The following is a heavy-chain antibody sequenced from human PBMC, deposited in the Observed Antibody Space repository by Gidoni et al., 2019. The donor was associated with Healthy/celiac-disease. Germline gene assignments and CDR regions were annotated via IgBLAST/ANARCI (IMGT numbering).Heavy chain of an antibody. D-gene: IGHD1-7*01. Sequence: EVQLVESGGGLIQPGGSLILSCAASGFTVSSNYMSWVRQAPGKGLEWVSVIYSGGSTYYADSVKGRFTISRDNSKNTLYLQMNSLRAEDTAVYYCARDVITGTTDGDLKNDYWGQGTLVTVSS. J-gene: IGHJ4*02. CDR3: ARDVITGTTDGDLKNDY. V-gene: IGHV3-53*01. CDR1: GFTVSSNY. CDR2: IYSGGST.